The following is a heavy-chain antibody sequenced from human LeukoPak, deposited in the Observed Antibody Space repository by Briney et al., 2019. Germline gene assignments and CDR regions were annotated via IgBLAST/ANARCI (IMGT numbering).Heavy chain of an antibody. Sequence: GGSLRLSCAASGFTFSSYSMNWVRQAPGKGLEWVSSIGSSSSYIYYADSVKGRFTISRDNAKNSLYLQMNSLRAEDTAVYYCARDPGAYCGGDCPGYFQHWGQGTLVTVSS. CDR2: IGSSSSYI. V-gene: IGHV3-21*01. CDR1: GFTFSSYS. CDR3: ARDPGAYCGGDCPGYFQH. J-gene: IGHJ1*01. D-gene: IGHD2-21*02.